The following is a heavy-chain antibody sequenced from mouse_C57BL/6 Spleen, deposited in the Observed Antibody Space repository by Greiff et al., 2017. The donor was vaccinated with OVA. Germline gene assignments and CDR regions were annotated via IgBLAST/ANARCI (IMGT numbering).Heavy chain of an antibody. CDR3: ARYGDGYYVDY. CDR2: IYPGDGDT. CDR1: GYAFSSSW. D-gene: IGHD2-3*01. J-gene: IGHJ2*01. Sequence: VKLMESGPELVKPGASVEISCKASGYAFSSSWMNWVKQRPGKGLEWIGRIYPGDGDTNYNGKFKGKATLTADKSSSTAYMQLSSLTSEDSAVYFCARYGDGYYVDYWGQGTTLTVSS. V-gene: IGHV1-82*01.